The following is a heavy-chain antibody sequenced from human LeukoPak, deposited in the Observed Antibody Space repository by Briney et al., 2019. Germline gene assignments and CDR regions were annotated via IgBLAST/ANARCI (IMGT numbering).Heavy chain of an antibody. D-gene: IGHD2-15*01. V-gene: IGHV3-64*01. J-gene: IGHJ5*02. CDR3: ARVYCSGGSCYFDP. CDR1: GFTFSSYA. CDR2: ISSNGGST. Sequence: GGSLRLSCAASGFTFSSYAMHWVRQAPGKGLEYVSAISSNGGSTYYANSVKGRFTISRDNSKNTLYLQMGSLRAEDMAVYYCARVYCSGGSCYFDPWGQGTLATVSS.